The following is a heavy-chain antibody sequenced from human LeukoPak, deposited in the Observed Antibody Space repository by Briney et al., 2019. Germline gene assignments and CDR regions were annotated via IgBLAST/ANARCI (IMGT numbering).Heavy chain of an antibody. J-gene: IGHJ4*02. CDR1: GFTFSHYG. CDR3: AKDAQRGFDYSNSLEY. Sequence: GGSLRLSCAASGFTFSHYGMHWVRQAPGKGLEWEAVIWHDGSSKYYADSVKGRFTISRDNSENTVYLQMNSLRAEDTAVYYCAKDAQRGFDYSNSLEYWGQGDLVTVSS. D-gene: IGHD4-11*01. CDR2: IWHDGSSK. V-gene: IGHV3-33*06.